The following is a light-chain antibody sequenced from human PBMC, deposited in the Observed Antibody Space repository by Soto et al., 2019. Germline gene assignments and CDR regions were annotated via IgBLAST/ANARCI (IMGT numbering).Light chain of an antibody. CDR2: RAS. V-gene: IGKV1-12*01. Sequence: DIQMTQSPSSVSASVGDRVTITCRASQGITSGLAWYQQKPGKAPKLLIYRASKLQSGVPSRFSGSGSGTDFTLTISGLKPADFATYYCQQTTTFPLTFGGGTKVEIK. J-gene: IGKJ4*01. CDR3: QQTTTFPLT. CDR1: QGITSG.